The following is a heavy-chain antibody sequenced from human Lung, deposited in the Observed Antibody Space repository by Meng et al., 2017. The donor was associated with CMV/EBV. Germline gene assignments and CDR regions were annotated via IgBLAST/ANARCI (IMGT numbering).Heavy chain of an antibody. CDR1: CGTIRSSNW. CDR3: ASFPPPGKQWLVTDY. D-gene: IGHD6-19*01. V-gene: IGHV4-4*02. J-gene: IGHJ4*02. CDR2: IYHSGST. Sequence: ESSPRQYKPSGTLSFICVVSCGTIRSSNWGRWVTQPPGKGLEWIGEIYHSGSTNYNPSIKIRVTLSLDKSKNQFSLKRSSVTAADTAVYYCASFPPPGKQWLVTDYWGQGTPVTVSS.